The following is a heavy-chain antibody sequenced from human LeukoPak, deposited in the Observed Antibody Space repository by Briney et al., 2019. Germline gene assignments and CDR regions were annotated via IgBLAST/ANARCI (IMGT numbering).Heavy chain of an antibody. J-gene: IGHJ4*02. CDR1: GFTFGDYA. CDR2: IRSKAYGGTT. D-gene: IGHD3-22*01. Sequence: GGSLRLSCTASGFTFGDYAMSWFRQAPGKGLEWVGFIRSKAYGGTTEYAASVKGRFTISRDDSRNTAYLQMNSLKTEDTAVYYCTRTYYYDSSGTKWGQGTLVTVSS. CDR3: TRTYYYDSSGTK. V-gene: IGHV3-49*03.